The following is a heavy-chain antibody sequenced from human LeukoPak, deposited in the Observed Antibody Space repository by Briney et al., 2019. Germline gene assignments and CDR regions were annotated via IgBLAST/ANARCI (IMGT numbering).Heavy chain of an antibody. CDR1: GGSPSSYY. CDR2: IYHSGST. V-gene: IGHV4-59*01. D-gene: IGHD3-16*01. J-gene: IGHJ5*02. CDR3: ARTPTSSVWGSYRFDL. Sequence: PSETLSLTCTVSGGSPSSYYWSWIRDPPGKGLGRMGFIYHSGSTNYNPPLKSRVTISVDTSKNQLSLKLSSVTSADTAVYYCARTPTSSVWGSYRFDLWGQGTLVTVSS.